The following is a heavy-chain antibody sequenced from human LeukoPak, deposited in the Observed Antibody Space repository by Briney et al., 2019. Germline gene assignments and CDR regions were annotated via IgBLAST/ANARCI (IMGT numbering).Heavy chain of an antibody. J-gene: IGHJ4*02. D-gene: IGHD3-10*01. CDR3: AKGSGYYGSGSYLDY. Sequence: PGGSLRLSCAASGFTFSSHSMNWVRQAPGKGLEWVSSIGSSSSYIYYADSVKGRFTISRDNSKNTLYLQMNSLRAEDTAVYYCAKGSGYYGSGSYLDYWGQGTLVTVSS. CDR1: GFTFSSHS. CDR2: IGSSSSYI. V-gene: IGHV3-21*04.